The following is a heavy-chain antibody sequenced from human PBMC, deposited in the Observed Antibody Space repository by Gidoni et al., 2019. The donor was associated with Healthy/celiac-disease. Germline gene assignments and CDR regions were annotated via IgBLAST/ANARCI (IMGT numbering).Heavy chain of an antibody. CDR3: ARGGWQQLVRGVYYGMDV. D-gene: IGHD6-13*01. J-gene: IGHJ6*02. V-gene: IGHV1-46*03. Sequence: QVQLVQSGAEVKKPGASVKVSCKASGYTFTSSYMHWVRQAPGQGLEWIGIINPSGGSTSYAQKCQGRVTMTRDTSTSTVYMELSSLRSEDTAVYYCARGGWQQLVRGVYYGMDVWGQGTTVTVSS. CDR2: INPSGGST. CDR1: GYTFTSSY.